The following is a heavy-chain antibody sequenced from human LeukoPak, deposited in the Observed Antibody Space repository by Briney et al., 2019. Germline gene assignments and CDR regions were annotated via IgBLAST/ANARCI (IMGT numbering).Heavy chain of an antibody. V-gene: IGHV3-30*03. CDR1: QFTFSSYW. D-gene: IGHD2-2*01. J-gene: IGHJ3*02. CDR3: CVDIVVVPAAGYAFDI. CDR2: ISYDGSNK. Sequence: GGSLRLSCAASQFTFSSYWMSWVRQAPGKGLEWVAVISYDGSNKYYADSVKGRFTISRDNSKNTLYLQMNSLRAEDTAVYYCCVDIVVVPAAGYAFDIWGQGTMVTVSS.